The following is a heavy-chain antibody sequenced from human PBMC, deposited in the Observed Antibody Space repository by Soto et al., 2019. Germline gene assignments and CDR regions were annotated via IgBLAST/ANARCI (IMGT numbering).Heavy chain of an antibody. J-gene: IGHJ6*02. D-gene: IGHD3-16*01. Sequence: PGGSLRLSCAASGFTFSDYYMSWIRQAPGKGLEWVSYISSSSSYTNYADSVKGRFTTSRDNAKNSLYLQMNSLRAEDTAVYYCARDLGHYVLDVWGQGTTVTVSS. CDR1: GFTFSDYY. V-gene: IGHV3-11*06. CDR2: ISSSSSYT. CDR3: ARDLGHYVLDV.